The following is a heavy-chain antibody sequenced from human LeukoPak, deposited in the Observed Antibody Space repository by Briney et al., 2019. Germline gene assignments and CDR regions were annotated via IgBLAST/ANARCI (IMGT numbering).Heavy chain of an antibody. D-gene: IGHD3-10*01. V-gene: IGHV4-59*01. J-gene: IGHJ6*02. CDR1: GGSISSYY. CDR3: ASSGSYVAHYYGMDG. CDR2: IYYSGST. Sequence: SETLSLTCTVSGGSISSYYWIWIRQPPGKGLEWIGYIYYSGSTNYNPSLKSRVTISVDTSKNQFSLKLSSVTAADTAVYYCASSGSYVAHYYGMDGWGQGTTVTVSS.